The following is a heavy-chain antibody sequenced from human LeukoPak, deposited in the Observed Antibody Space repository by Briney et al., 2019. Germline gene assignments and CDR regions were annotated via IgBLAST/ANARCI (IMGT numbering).Heavy chain of an antibody. Sequence: SVKVSCKASGGTFSSYTISWVRQAPGQGLEWMGRIIPILGIANYAQRFQGRATITADKSTSTAYMELSSLRSEDTAVYYCARVRFATPYYYMDVWGKGTTVTVSS. D-gene: IGHD3-3*01. J-gene: IGHJ6*03. V-gene: IGHV1-69*02. CDR1: GGTFSSYT. CDR2: IIPILGIA. CDR3: ARVRFATPYYYMDV.